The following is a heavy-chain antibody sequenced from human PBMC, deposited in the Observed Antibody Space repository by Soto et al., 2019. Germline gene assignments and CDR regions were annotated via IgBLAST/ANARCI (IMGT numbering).Heavy chain of an antibody. Sequence: QVQLVQSGAEVKKPGSSVKVSCKASGGTFSSYTISWVRQAPGQGLEWMGRIIPILGIANYAQKFQGRLTIXXDXSXTTAYMELSSLRSEDTAVYYCARYVYGVTRYDAFDIWGQGTMVTVSS. CDR3: ARYVYGVTRYDAFDI. J-gene: IGHJ3*02. CDR2: IIPILGIA. V-gene: IGHV1-69*02. D-gene: IGHD1-20*01. CDR1: GGTFSSYT.